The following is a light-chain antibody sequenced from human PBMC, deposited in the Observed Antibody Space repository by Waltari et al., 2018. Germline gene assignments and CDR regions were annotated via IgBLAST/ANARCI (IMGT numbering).Light chain of an antibody. J-gene: IGKJ4*01. CDR3: QQYNDWPLLT. Sequence: EVVMTQSPATLSVSPGDRATLSCRASESVSVDLAWYQQRPGQAPRLLVYGADTRATGVPARFSGRGSGTEFTRTISSLQSEDFAVYYCQQYNDWPLLTFGGGTRVEIK. V-gene: IGKV3D-15*01. CDR2: GAD. CDR1: ESVSVD.